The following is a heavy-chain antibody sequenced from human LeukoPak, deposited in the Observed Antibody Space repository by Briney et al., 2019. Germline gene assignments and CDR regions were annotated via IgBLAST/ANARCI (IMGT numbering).Heavy chain of an antibody. D-gene: IGHD6-13*01. Sequence: GGSLRLSCAASGFTFSSYGMHWVRQAPGKGLEWVAVIWYDGSNKYYADSVKGRLTISRDNSKNTLYLQMNSLRAEDTAVYYCARGSTYSSSWSYYYYYGMDVWGQGTTVTVSS. CDR1: GFTFSSYG. CDR2: IWYDGSNK. J-gene: IGHJ6*02. V-gene: IGHV3-33*01. CDR3: ARGSTYSSSWSYYYYYGMDV.